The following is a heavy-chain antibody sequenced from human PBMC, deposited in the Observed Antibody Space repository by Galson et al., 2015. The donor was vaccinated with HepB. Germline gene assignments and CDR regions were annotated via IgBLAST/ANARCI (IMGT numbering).Heavy chain of an antibody. Sequence: SLRLSCAASGFTFSSYAMHWVRQAPGKGLEWVAVISYDGSNKYYADSVKGRFTISRDNSKNTLYLQMNSLRPEDTAVHYCARGQSPGRRYYYGMDVWGQGTTVTVSS. CDR3: ARGQSPGRRYYYGMDV. D-gene: IGHD2-15*01. V-gene: IGHV3-30-3*01. CDR1: GFTFSSYA. CDR2: ISYDGSNK. J-gene: IGHJ6*02.